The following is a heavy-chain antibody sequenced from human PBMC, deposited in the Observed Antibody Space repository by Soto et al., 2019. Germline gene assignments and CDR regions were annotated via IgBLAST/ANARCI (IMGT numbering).Heavy chain of an antibody. CDR2: IHGSGRSK. CDR1: GVSFSDEA. Sequence: EVHLAESGGGLVQPGGSLTVSCAASGVSFSDEAMTWVRQAPGKGLEWVASIHGSGRSKYYADSVKGRFTISRDNSKSTLYLQMNRLTVADTAVYYCAKVGPSFYYGMDVWGQGTTVTVSS. V-gene: IGHV3-23*04. J-gene: IGHJ6*02. CDR3: AKVGPSFYYGMDV. D-gene: IGHD1-26*01.